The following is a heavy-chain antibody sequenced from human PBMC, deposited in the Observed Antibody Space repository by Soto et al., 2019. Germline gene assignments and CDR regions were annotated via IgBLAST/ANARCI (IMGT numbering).Heavy chain of an antibody. CDR1: GFTFSGSA. CDR3: TRPGVLPGGMDV. D-gene: IGHD2-15*01. J-gene: IGHJ6*02. CDR2: IRSKANSYAT. Sequence: GGSLRLSCAASGFTFSGSAMHWVRQASGKGLEWVGRIRSKANSYATAYAASVKGRFTISRDDSKNTAYLQMSSLKTEDTAVYYCTRPGVLPGGMDVWGQGTTVTVSS. V-gene: IGHV3-73*01.